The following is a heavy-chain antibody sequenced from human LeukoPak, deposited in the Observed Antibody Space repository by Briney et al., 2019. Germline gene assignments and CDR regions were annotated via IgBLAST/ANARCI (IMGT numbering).Heavy chain of an antibody. CDR2: IYYSGST. Sequence: PSETLSLTCTVSGGSISSYYWSWIRQPPGKGLEWIGYIYYSGSTKYNPSLKSRVTISVDTSKNQFSLKLRSVTAADTAVYYCARGARAGYNLEPFDYWGQGTLVTVSS. D-gene: IGHD5-24*01. J-gene: IGHJ4*02. CDR3: ARGARAGYNLEPFDY. V-gene: IGHV4-59*08. CDR1: GGSISSYY.